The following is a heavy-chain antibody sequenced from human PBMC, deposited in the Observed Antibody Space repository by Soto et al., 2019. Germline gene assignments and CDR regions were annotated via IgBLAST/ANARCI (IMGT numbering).Heavy chain of an antibody. Sequence: PGGSLRLSCAASGFDIVYYAMTWVRQPPGKGLEWVSILNSGGGTTYYADSVKGRVTISTDTSKNTLYLQINSLRAGDTAVYYCGRTIIHYYFASWGQGTLVTVSS. J-gene: IGHJ4*02. D-gene: IGHD3-10*01. V-gene: IGHV3-23*01. CDR2: LNSGGGTT. CDR3: GRTIIHYYFAS. CDR1: GFDIVYYA.